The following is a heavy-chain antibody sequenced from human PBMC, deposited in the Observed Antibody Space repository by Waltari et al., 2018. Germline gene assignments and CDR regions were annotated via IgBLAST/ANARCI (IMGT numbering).Heavy chain of an antibody. D-gene: IGHD3-10*01. CDR1: GYTFTGYY. CDR2: INPNSGGR. V-gene: IGHV1-2*02. Sequence: QVQLVQSGAEVKKPGASVKVSCKASGYTFTGYYMHWVRQAPGQGLEWMGWINPNSGGRNYAQKFQGRVTMTRDTSISTAYMELSRLRSDDTAVYYCARGITMVRGSYYMDVWGKGTTVTISS. CDR3: ARGITMVRGSYYMDV. J-gene: IGHJ6*03.